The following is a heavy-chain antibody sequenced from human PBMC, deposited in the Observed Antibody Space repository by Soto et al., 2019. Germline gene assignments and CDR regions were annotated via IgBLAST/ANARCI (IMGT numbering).Heavy chain of an antibody. V-gene: IGHV3-66*01. J-gene: IGHJ4*02. CDR2: IHSDGTT. D-gene: IGHD4-17*01. CDR3: ARAATMTTIFNH. CDR1: GFTVNTAY. Sequence: GGSLRLSCAASGFTVNTAYLSWVRQAPGKGLQWVSIIHSDGTTFYEDSVKGRFTIYRDTSENKIHLQMNSLSADDTAVYYCARAATMTTIFNHWGQGTPVTVSS.